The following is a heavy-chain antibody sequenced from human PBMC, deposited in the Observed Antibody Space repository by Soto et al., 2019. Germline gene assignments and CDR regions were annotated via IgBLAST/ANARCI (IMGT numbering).Heavy chain of an antibody. J-gene: IGHJ3*02. Sequence: SETLSLTCTVSGGSISSGGYYWSWIRQHPGKGLEWIGYIYYSGSTYYNPSLKSRVTISVDTPKNQFSLKLSSVTAADTAVYYCAKYYYDSSGYFDAFDIWGQGTMVTVSS. CDR1: GGSISSGGYY. CDR3: AKYYYDSSGYFDAFDI. D-gene: IGHD3-22*01. V-gene: IGHV4-31*03. CDR2: IYYSGST.